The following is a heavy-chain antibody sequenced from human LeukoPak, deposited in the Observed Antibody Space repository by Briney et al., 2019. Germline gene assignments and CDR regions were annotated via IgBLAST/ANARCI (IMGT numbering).Heavy chain of an antibody. Sequence: SQTLSLTCAISGDNVSGNSTAYNWIRQSPSRGLEWLGRTYYRSKWYNDYAVSVKSRITVNPDTSKNQLSLQLNSVTPEDTAVYYCARGFSEWYYDFWSGYYTVWPPMTKFDPWGQGTLVTVSS. J-gene: IGHJ5*02. CDR3: ARGFSEWYYDFWSGYYTVWPPMTKFDP. CDR2: TYYRSKWYN. V-gene: IGHV6-1*01. CDR1: GDNVSGNSTA. D-gene: IGHD3-3*01.